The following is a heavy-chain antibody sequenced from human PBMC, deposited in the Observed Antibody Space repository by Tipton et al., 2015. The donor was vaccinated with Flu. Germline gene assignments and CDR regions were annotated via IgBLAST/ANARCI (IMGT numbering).Heavy chain of an antibody. CDR2: IYPGDSDT. CDR1: GYNFANYW. D-gene: IGHD6-13*01. Sequence: QLVQSGAEVKNPGESLKISCKGSGYNFANYWIAWVRQSPGKGLEWMGFIYPGDSDTRYSPSFQGQVTISADKSLSTAFLQWDNLKASDSATYFCAASDAAGGWLSNYWGQGTLVTVSS. CDR3: AASDAAGGWLSNY. V-gene: IGHV5-51*03. J-gene: IGHJ4*02.